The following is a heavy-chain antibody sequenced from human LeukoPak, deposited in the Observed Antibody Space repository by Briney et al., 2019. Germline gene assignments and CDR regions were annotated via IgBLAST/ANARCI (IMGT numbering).Heavy chain of an antibody. D-gene: IGHD4-11*01. Sequence: ASVKVSCKVSGYTFTDYYMHWVQQAPGKGLEWMGLVDPEDGETIYAEKFQGRVTITADTSTDTAYMELSSLRSEDTAVYYCATDKAVRAVTTGTDYWGQGTLVTVPS. J-gene: IGHJ4*02. V-gene: IGHV1-69-2*01. CDR3: ATDKAVRAVTTGTDY. CDR2: VDPEDGET. CDR1: GYTFTDYY.